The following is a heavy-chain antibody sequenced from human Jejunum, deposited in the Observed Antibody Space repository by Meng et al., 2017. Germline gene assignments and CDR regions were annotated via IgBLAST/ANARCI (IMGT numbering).Heavy chain of an antibody. V-gene: IGHV3-33*01. CDR3: ARGSHYSDFVLDH. CDR1: GFVFSDSG. CDR2: VWYDGNKK. Sequence: GRVGGAGGGVVQSGKSLTLSWAAFGFVFSDSGIHWVRQPPGKGLEWVAMVWYDGNKKYYTESLKGRLTISRDNSKNTVSLEMNSLRVEDTAIYYCARGSHYSDFVLDHWGHGTLVTVSS. D-gene: IGHD4-11*01. J-gene: IGHJ4*01.